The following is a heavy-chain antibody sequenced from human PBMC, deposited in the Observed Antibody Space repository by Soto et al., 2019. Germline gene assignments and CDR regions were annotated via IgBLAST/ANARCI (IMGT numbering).Heavy chain of an antibody. J-gene: IGHJ4*02. V-gene: IGHV4-34*01. CDR1: GGSFSGYY. Sequence: PSETLSLTCAVYGGSFSGYYWSWIRQPPGKGLEWIGEINHSVSTNYNPSLKSRVTISVDTSKNQFSLKLSSVTAADTAVYYCASNSYSSRWRTGVIDYWGQGTRVTVSS. CDR2: INHSVST. D-gene: IGHD6-13*01. CDR3: ASNSYSSRWRTGVIDY.